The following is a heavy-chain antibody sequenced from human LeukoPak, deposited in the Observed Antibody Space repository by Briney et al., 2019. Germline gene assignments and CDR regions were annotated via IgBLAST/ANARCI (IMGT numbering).Heavy chain of an antibody. CDR1: GGSVSSGSYY. CDR3: ARGGYRDYDRNFDY. D-gene: IGHD5-12*01. V-gene: IGHV4-61*01. J-gene: IGHJ4*02. CDR2: IYYSGST. Sequence: SETLSLTCTVSGGSVSSGSYYWSWLRQPPGKGLERIGYIYYSGSTNYNPSLKSPVTISVDTSKNQFSLKLSSVTAADTAVYYCARGGYRDYDRNFDYWGQGILVTVSS.